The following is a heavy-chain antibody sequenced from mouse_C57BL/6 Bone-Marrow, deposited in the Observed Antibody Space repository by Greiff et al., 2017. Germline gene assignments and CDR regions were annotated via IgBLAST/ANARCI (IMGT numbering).Heavy chain of an antibody. CDR3: ARRGLDAMDY. V-gene: IGHV1-80*01. Sequence: QVQLQQSGAELVKPGASVKISCKASGYAFSSYWMNWVKQRPGKGLEWIGQIYPGDGDTNYNGQFKGKATLTADKSSSPAYMQLSSLTSEDSAVYFCARRGLDAMDYWGQGTSVTVSS. J-gene: IGHJ4*01. CDR2: IYPGDGDT. D-gene: IGHD6-2*01. CDR1: GYAFSSYW.